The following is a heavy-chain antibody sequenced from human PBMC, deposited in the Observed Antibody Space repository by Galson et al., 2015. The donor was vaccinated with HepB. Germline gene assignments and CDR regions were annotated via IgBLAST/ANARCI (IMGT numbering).Heavy chain of an antibody. V-gene: IGHV3-33*01. J-gene: IGHJ4*02. Sequence: SLRLSCAASGFTFSRYGMHWVRQAPGKGLEWVALIWYDGSNKYYADSVKGRFTISRGNSKNTLYLQMNSLRAEDTAVYYCASSALGSRYYSPLVYWGQGTLVTVSS. CDR2: IWYDGSNK. CDR1: GFTFSRYG. CDR3: ASSALGSRYYSPLVY. D-gene: IGHD3-22*01.